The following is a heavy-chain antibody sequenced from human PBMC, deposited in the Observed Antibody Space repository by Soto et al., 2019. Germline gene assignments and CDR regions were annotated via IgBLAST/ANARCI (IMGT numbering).Heavy chain of an antibody. V-gene: IGHV3-23*01. D-gene: IGHD3-16*01. Sequence: PGGSLRLSCAASGFTFSNYAMSWVRPAPGKGMEWVSLFSATAGTTYYTDSVKGRFTISRDNSRNTVYLQMNSLSADDTAVYYCAKDRLGGGFDYWGQGTPVTVSS. CDR1: GFTFSNYA. CDR2: FSATAGTT. CDR3: AKDRLGGGFDY. J-gene: IGHJ4*02.